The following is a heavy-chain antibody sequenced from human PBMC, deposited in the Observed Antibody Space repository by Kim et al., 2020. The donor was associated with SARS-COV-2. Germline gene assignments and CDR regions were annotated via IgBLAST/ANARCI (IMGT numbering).Heavy chain of an antibody. J-gene: IGHJ4*02. CDR3: AIRYSGSYFRY. CDR1: GGSISSGGYS. Sequence: SETLSLTCAVSGGSISSGGYSWSWIRQPPGKGLEWIGYIYHSGSTYYNPSLKSRVTISVDRSKNQFSLKLSSVTAADTAVYYCAIRYSGSYFRYWGQGTLVTVSS. CDR2: IYHSGST. D-gene: IGHD1-26*01. V-gene: IGHV4-30-2*01.